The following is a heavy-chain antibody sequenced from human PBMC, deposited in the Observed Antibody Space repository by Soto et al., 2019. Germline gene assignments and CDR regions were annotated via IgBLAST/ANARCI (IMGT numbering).Heavy chain of an antibody. J-gene: IGHJ5*02. D-gene: IGHD6-13*01. Sequence: SETLSLTCTVSGGSISTYYWSWIRQPPGKGLEWIGYVYYTGSTNYNPSLKSRVTISVDTSKNQFSLKLSSVTAADTATYYCARDFSAAGYNWFDPWGQGTLVTVS. CDR3: ARDFSAAGYNWFDP. CDR1: GGSISTYY. V-gene: IGHV4-59*01. CDR2: VYYTGST.